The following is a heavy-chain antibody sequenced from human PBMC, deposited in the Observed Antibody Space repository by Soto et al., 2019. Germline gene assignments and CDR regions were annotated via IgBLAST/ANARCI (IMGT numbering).Heavy chain of an antibody. J-gene: IGHJ1*01. D-gene: IGHD3-22*01. Sequence: QVQLQESGPGLVKPSDTLSLTCAVSGYSISSSNWWGWIRQPPGKGLEWIGYIYYSGSTYYSPSLKSRVTMSVDTSKNQCSLKLSSVTAVDTAVYYCARAPQISGYYPDYFQHWGQGTLVTVSS. CDR1: GYSISSSNW. CDR2: IYYSGST. CDR3: ARAPQISGYYPDYFQH. V-gene: IGHV4-28*03.